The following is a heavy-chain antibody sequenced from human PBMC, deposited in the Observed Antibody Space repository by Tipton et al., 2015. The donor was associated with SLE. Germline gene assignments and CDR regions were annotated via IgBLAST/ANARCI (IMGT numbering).Heavy chain of an antibody. CDR2: IYYSGST. CDR1: GGSISSYY. J-gene: IGHJ6*03. CDR3: ARLAAQDYYYMDV. D-gene: IGHD6-6*01. V-gene: IGHV4-59*01. Sequence: TLSLTCTVSGGSISSYYWSWIRQPPGKGLEWIGYIYYSGSTNYNPSLKSRVTISVDTSKNQFSLKLSSVTAADTAVYYCARLAAQDYYYMDVWGKGTTVTVSS.